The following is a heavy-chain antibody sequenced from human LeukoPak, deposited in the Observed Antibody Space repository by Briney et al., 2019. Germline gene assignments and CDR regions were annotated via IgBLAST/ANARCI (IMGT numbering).Heavy chain of an antibody. Sequence: SETLSLTCTVSGGSISSYYWSWIRQPPGKGLEWIGYIYYSGSTNYNPSLKSRVTMSVDTSKNQFSLKLSSVTAADTAVYFCARGPDCYESSGAFDICGQGSMVTVYS. CDR2: IYYSGST. CDR3: ARGPDCYESSGAFDI. J-gene: IGHJ3*02. V-gene: IGHV4-59*08. CDR1: GGSISSYY. D-gene: IGHD2-21*01.